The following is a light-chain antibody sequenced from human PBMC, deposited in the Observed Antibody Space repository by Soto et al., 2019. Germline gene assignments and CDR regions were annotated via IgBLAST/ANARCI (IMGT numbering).Light chain of an antibody. Sequence: EVVLTQSAGTLSLSPGERATLSCRASQSFSSSYLAWYQQKPGQAPRLLIYGASTRATGIPDRFSGSGSGTDFTLTISRLEPEDFAVYYCQQYGSSPRITFGQGTRLEIK. CDR2: GAS. CDR3: QQYGSSPRIT. J-gene: IGKJ5*01. V-gene: IGKV3-20*01. CDR1: QSFSSSY.